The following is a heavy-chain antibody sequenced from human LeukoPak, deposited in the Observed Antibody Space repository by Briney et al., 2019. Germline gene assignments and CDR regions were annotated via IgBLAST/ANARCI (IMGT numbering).Heavy chain of an antibody. V-gene: IGHV3-48*01. CDR3: ARASVMATSPNFDY. CDR2: ISSSSSTI. D-gene: IGHD5-12*01. J-gene: IGHJ4*02. CDR1: GFTFSSYS. Sequence: GGSLRLSCAASGFTFSSYSMNWVRQAPGKGLEWVSYISSSSSTIYYADSVKGRFTISRDKAKNSLYLQMNSLRAEDTAVYYCARASVMATSPNFDYWGQGTLVTVSS.